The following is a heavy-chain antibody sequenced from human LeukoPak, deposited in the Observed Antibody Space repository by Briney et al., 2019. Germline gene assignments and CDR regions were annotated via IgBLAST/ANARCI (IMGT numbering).Heavy chain of an antibody. CDR1: GGTFSSYA. D-gene: IGHD4-17*01. J-gene: IGHJ6*02. Sequence: SVKVSCKASGGTFSSYAISWVRQAPGQGLEWMGGIIPIFGTANYAQKFQGRVTITADESTSTAYMELSSLRSEDTAVYYCARGGPTMTTPSLWGTKYYYYYYGMDVWGQGTTVTVSS. CDR3: ARGGPTMTTPSLWGTKYYYYYYGMDV. V-gene: IGHV1-69*13. CDR2: IIPIFGTA.